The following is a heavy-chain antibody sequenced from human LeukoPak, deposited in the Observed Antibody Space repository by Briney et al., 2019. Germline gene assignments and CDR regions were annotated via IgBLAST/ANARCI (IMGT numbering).Heavy chain of an antibody. Sequence: PGRCLRLSCAASGFTFSVYSMNWVHQAPGKGLEWVSSISSSSSYIYYADSVKGRFTISRDNAKNSLYLQMNSLRAEDTAVYYCARDWRVLAVAGAGFDYWGQGTLVTVSS. J-gene: IGHJ4*02. CDR1: GFTFSVYS. CDR2: ISSSSSYI. D-gene: IGHD6-19*01. V-gene: IGHV3-21*01. CDR3: ARDWRVLAVAGAGFDY.